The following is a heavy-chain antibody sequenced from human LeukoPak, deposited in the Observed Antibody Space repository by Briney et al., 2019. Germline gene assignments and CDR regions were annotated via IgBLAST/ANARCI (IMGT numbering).Heavy chain of an antibody. CDR1: GGTFSSYA. CDR2: IIPIFGTA. J-gene: IGHJ4*02. Sequence: SVKVSCKASGGTFSSYAISWVRQAPGQGLEWMGRIIPIFGTANYAQKFQGRVTITTDESTSTAYMEVRSLRSDDTAVYYCASWAGICSTSSCSATPLDYWGQGTPVIVSS. D-gene: IGHD2-2*01. CDR3: ASWAGICSTSSCSATPLDY. V-gene: IGHV1-69*05.